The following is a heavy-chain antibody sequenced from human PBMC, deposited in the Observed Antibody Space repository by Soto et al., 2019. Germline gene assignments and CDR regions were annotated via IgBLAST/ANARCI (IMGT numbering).Heavy chain of an antibody. Sequence: QVQLVQSGAEVKRPGASVKVSYKASGYTFTDYYIHWVRQAPGHGLEWMGWINPTGGGTNYAQSFRGRVTMTRDTSISTAYMELSRLTSDDTAVFYCARTYSSRYFYNQYSMDVWGQGTTVTVSS. CDR2: INPTGGGT. CDR1: GYTFTDYY. J-gene: IGHJ6*02. V-gene: IGHV1-2*02. CDR3: ARTYSSRYFYNQYSMDV. D-gene: IGHD3-22*01.